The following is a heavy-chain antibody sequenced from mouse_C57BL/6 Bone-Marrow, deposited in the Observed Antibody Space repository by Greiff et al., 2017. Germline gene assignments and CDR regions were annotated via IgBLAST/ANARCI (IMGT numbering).Heavy chain of an antibody. D-gene: IGHD1-1*01. CDR2: IYPRSGNT. CDR1: GYTFTSYG. J-gene: IGHJ3*01. CDR3: ARSRYYGSRDY. Sequence: QVQLKQSGAELARPGASVKLSCKASGYTFTSYGISWVKQRTGQGLEWIGEIYPRSGNTYYNEKFKGKATLTADKSSSTAYMELRSLTSEDSAVYFCARSRYYGSRDYWGQGTLVTVSA. V-gene: IGHV1-81*01.